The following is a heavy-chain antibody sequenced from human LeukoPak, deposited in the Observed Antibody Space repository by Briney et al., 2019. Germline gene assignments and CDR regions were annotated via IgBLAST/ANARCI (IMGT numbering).Heavy chain of an antibody. V-gene: IGHV1-2*02. D-gene: IGHD1-26*01. Sequence: ASVKVSCKASGYTFTADYIHWVRQAPGQGLEWMGFLSPDSGYTYYAQKFQGKVTMTRDASNSTAYMEVSRLTFDDTAVYYCARVWGGSYFSPSDHWGQGTLVTVSS. CDR1: GYTFTADY. CDR3: ARVWGGSYFSPSDH. CDR2: LSPDSGYT. J-gene: IGHJ4*01.